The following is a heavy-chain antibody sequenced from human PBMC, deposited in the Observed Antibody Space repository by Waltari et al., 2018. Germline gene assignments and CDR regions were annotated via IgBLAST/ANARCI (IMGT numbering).Heavy chain of an antibody. J-gene: IGHJ5*02. CDR1: GGSISTYY. Sequence: QVQLQESGPGLVKPSETLSVTCNASGGSISTYYCCWYRQTPGHGREWLRSIYTSGGTNYNPSLKSRVTTSGDTSKNQFSLKLSSVTAADTAVYYCARGEYSSSQPENGLIGFDPGGQGTLVTVSS. V-gene: IGHV4-59*01. CDR3: ARGEYSSSQPENGLIGFDP. D-gene: IGHD6-6*01. CDR2: IYTSGGT.